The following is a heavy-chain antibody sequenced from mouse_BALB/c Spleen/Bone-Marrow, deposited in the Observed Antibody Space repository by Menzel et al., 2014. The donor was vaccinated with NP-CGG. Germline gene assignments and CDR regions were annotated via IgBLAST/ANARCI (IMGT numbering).Heavy chain of an antibody. CDR1: GYAFSVYW. CDR3: ARGGISVDY. CDR2: IYPGDGDT. V-gene: IGHV1-80*01. Sequence: VKLMESGAELVRPGSSVKISCKASGYAFSVYWMNWVKQRPGQGLEWIGQIYPGDGDTNYNGKFKGRATLTADESSNTAYMQLSSLTSEDSAVYFCARGGISVDYWGQGTTLTVSS. J-gene: IGHJ2*01.